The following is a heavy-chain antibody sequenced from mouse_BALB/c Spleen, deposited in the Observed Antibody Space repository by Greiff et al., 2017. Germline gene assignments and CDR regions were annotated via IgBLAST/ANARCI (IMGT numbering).Heavy chain of an antibody. V-gene: IGHV1-67*01. CDR1: SYTFTDYA. Sequence: VQLQQSGPELVRPGVSVKISCKGSSYTFTDYAMHWVKQSHAKSLEWIGVISTYYGNTNYNQKFKGKATMTVDKSSSTAYMELARLTSEDSAVYYCARDYYGSSSYYYAMDYWGQGTSVTVSS. D-gene: IGHD1-1*01. CDR2: ISTYYGNT. CDR3: ARDYYGSSSYYYAMDY. J-gene: IGHJ4*01.